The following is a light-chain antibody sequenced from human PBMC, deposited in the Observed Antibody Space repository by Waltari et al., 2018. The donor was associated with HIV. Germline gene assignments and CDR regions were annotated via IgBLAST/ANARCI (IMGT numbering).Light chain of an antibody. CDR1: SSDGGTYNL. CDR2: EVF. V-gene: IGLV2-23*02. J-gene: IGLJ1*01. CDR3: CSYAGDNHYV. Sequence: QSALTQPASVSLSPGQSITISCNGTSSDGGTYNLVSWYQQFPGKAPKLIVSEVFRRPSGISSRVSGTKSGNTASLTISKLRAEDEADYYCCSYAGDNHYVFGSGTQLTVL.